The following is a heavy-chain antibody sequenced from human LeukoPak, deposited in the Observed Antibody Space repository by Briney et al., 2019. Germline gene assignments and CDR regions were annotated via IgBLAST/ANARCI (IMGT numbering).Heavy chain of an antibody. CDR3: ARDPSGSGWSLSH. CDR1: GFNFGSDA. Sequence: GGSLRLSCTASGFNFGSDAMHWVRKAPGKGLEWVAFIWSDGSNDHYADSVRGRFTISRDNSKNTVCLQMNSLRVEDTAVYYCARDPSGSGWSLSHWGQGTLVTVSS. CDR2: IWSDGSND. D-gene: IGHD6-19*01. V-gene: IGHV3-33*01. J-gene: IGHJ4*02.